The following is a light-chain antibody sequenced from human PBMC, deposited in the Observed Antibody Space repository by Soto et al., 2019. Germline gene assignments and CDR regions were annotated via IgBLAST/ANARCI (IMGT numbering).Light chain of an antibody. CDR2: GVS. Sequence: QSVLTQPASVSGSPGQSITISCTGNSSEVGAYNYVSWYQHHPGKAPKLMVSGVSNRPSGVSDRFSGSKSGNTASLTISGLQAEDEADYYCSSYTSSYTYVFGTGTKVTVL. V-gene: IGLV2-14*03. CDR3: SSYTSSYTYV. J-gene: IGLJ1*01. CDR1: SSEVGAYNY.